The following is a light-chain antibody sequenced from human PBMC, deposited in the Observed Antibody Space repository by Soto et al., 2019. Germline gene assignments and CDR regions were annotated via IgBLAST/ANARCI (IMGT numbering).Light chain of an antibody. CDR3: MQALPTPQT. Sequence: TQSPSSLSASVGDRVTITCRASQGISSALAWYQQKPGQSPQLLIYLGSDRASGVPDRFSGSGSGTDFTLKISRVEAEDVGGYYCMQALPTPQTFGRGTKVEIK. CDR2: LGS. J-gene: IGKJ1*01. V-gene: IGKV2-28*01. CDR1: QGISSA.